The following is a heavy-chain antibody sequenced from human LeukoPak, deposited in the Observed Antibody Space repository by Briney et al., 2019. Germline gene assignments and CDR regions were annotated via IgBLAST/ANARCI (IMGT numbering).Heavy chain of an antibody. CDR3: ATGYDSSGYYYNVGFDY. V-gene: IGHV1-24*01. CDR2: FDPEDGET. J-gene: IGHJ4*02. D-gene: IGHD3-22*01. Sequence: ASVKVSCKVSGYTLTELSMHWVRQAPGKGLEWMGGFDPEDGETIYAQKFQGRVTMTEDTSTDTAYMELSSLRSEDTAVYYCATGYDSSGYYYNVGFDYWGQGTLVTVSS. CDR1: GYTLTELS.